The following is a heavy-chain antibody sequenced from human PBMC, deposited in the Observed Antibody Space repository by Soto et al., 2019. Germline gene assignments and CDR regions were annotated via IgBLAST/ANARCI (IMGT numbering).Heavy chain of an antibody. CDR3: AACSCRSAYYYYYMDV. CDR2: IVVGSGNT. D-gene: IGHD2-15*01. V-gene: IGHV1-58*02. Sequence: SVKVSCKASGFTFTSSAMQWVRQARGQRLEWKGWIVVGSGNTNYARKFQERVTITRDMSTSTAYMELSSLRSEDTAVYYCAACSCRSAYYYYYMDVWGKGTTVTVSS. J-gene: IGHJ6*03. CDR1: GFTFTSSA.